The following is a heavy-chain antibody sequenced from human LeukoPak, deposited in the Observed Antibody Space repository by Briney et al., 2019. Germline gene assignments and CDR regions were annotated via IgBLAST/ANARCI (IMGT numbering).Heavy chain of an antibody. J-gene: IGHJ4*02. CDR1: GYTFTSYG. CDR3: ARVHYYDSIPFDY. V-gene: IGHV1-18*01. D-gene: IGHD3-22*01. CDR2: ISAYNGNT. Sequence: GASVKVSCKASGYTFTSYGISWVRQAPGQGLEWMGWISAYNGNTNYAQKLQGRVTMTRDTSISTAYMELSRLRSDDTAVYYCARVHYYDSIPFDYWGQGTLVTVSS.